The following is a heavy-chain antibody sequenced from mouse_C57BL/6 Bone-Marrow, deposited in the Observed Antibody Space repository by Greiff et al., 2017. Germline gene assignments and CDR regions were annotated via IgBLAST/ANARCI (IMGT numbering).Heavy chain of an antibody. CDR1: EYEFPSHD. V-gene: IGHV5-2*01. CDR3: AGSSLGLVDY. D-gene: IGHD4-1*01. J-gene: IGHJ4*01. CDR2: INSDGGST. Sequence: EVMLVESGGGLVQPGESLKLSCESNEYEFPSHDMSWVRKTPGKRLELVAAINSDGGSTYYPDTMARRFIISRDNTKKTLYLQMSSLRSEETALYYCAGSSLGLVDYWGQGTSVTVSS.